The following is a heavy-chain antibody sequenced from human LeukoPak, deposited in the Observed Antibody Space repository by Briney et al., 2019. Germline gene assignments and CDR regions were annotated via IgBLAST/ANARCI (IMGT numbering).Heavy chain of an antibody. CDR1: GFTFSSYS. CDR3: AKDSSYYYGSGSLNWFDP. Sequence: GGSLRLSCAASGFTFSSYSMNWVRQAPGKGLEWVSSISSSSSYIYYADSVKGRFTISRDNAKNSLYLQMNSLRAEDTAVYYCAKDSSYYYGSGSLNWFDPWGQGTLVTVSS. V-gene: IGHV3-21*01. CDR2: ISSSSSYI. D-gene: IGHD3-10*01. J-gene: IGHJ5*02.